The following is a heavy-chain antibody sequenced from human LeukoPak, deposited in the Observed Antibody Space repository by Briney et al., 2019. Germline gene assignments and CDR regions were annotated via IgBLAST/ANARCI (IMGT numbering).Heavy chain of an antibody. Sequence: GASVKVSCKASGYTFTGYYMHWVRQAPGQGLEWMGWINPNSGGTNYAQKFQGRVTMTRDTSISTAYMELSRLRSDDTAVYYCARAVVVPAAILFDYWGQGTLVTVSS. CDR2: INPNSGGT. J-gene: IGHJ4*02. V-gene: IGHV1-2*02. CDR1: GYTFTGYY. CDR3: ARAVVVPAAILFDY. D-gene: IGHD2-2*02.